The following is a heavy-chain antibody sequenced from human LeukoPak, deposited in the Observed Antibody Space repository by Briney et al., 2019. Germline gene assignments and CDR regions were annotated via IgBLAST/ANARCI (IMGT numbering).Heavy chain of an antibody. D-gene: IGHD6-19*01. V-gene: IGHV3-30*04. CDR1: GFTFSSYA. J-gene: IGHJ6*03. Sequence: GGSLRLSCAASGFTFSSYAMHWVRQAPGKGLEWVAVISYDGSNKYYADSVKGRFTISRDNSKNTLYLQMNSLRAEDTAVYYCARDPHSSGWYYMDVWGKGTTVTVSS. CDR3: ARDPHSSGWYYMDV. CDR2: ISYDGSNK.